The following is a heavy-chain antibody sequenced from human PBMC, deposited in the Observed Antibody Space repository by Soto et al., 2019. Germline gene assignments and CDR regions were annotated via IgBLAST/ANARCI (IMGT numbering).Heavy chain of an antibody. Sequence: EVQLVESGGGLVLPGGSLRLSCAASGFTFSSYWMSWVRQAPGKGLEWVANIKQDGSEKYYVDSVKGRFTISRDNAKNSLYLQMNSLRAEDTAVYYCARGVDYYGSGSSGAMDVWGKGTTVTVSS. CDR3: ARGVDYYGSGSSGAMDV. CDR2: IKQDGSEK. J-gene: IGHJ6*03. V-gene: IGHV3-7*01. D-gene: IGHD3-10*01. CDR1: GFTFSSYW.